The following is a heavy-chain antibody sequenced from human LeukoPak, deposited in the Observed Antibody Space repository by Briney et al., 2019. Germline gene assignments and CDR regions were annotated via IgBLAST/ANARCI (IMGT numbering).Heavy chain of an antibody. D-gene: IGHD4-17*01. CDR2: ISWNSGSI. CDR3: AKATGTVTTSYYYGMDV. Sequence: PGGSLRLSCAASGFTFDDYAMHWVRQAPGKGLEWVSGISWNSGSIGYADSVKGRFTISRDNAKNSLYLQMNSLRAEDTALYYCAKATGTVTTSYYYGMDVWGQGTTVTVSS. J-gene: IGHJ6*02. V-gene: IGHV3-9*01. CDR1: GFTFDDYA.